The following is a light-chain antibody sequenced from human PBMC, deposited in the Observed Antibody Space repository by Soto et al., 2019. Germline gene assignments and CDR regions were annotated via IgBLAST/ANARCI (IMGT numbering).Light chain of an antibody. Sequence: EIMMTQSPATLSVSPGERVTLSCRASQSVRNNLAWYQQKSGQAPRLLIYYASTRATGIPARFSGSGSGTEFTLTISSLQSEDFALYYCQQYNNWPPITFGQGTRLEIK. J-gene: IGKJ5*01. CDR3: QQYNNWPPIT. CDR1: QSVRNN. CDR2: YAS. V-gene: IGKV3-15*01.